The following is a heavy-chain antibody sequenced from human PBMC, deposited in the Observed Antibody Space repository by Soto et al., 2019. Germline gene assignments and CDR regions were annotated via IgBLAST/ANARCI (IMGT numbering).Heavy chain of an antibody. V-gene: IGHV4-38-2*01. CDR2: FYHSGST. CDR3: ARGPFCSGDTCLTNSLIDY. D-gene: IGHD2-15*01. J-gene: IGHJ4*02. Sequence: KPSETLSLTCAVSGYSISGGYYWDWVRQPPGKGLQWIGSFYHSGSTYFNPSLKSRVIISVDTSKNQFSLKLSSVTAEDTAVYYCARGPFCSGDTCLTNSLIDYWGQGTLVTVSS. CDR1: GYSISGGYY.